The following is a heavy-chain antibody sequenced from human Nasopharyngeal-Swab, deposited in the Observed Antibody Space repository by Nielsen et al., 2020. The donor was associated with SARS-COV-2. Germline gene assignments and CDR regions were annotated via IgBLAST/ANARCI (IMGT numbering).Heavy chain of an antibody. Sequence: GSLRLSRAASGFSFSRYWMSWVRQAPGKGLEWVANIDQDGSEDYYVDSVKDRFTISRDNAKNSLYLQMNSLTAEDTAVYYCATDGSGYPTWGQGTLVTVSS. J-gene: IGHJ5*02. CDR1: GFSFSRYW. V-gene: IGHV3-7*01. CDR2: IDQDGSED. CDR3: ATDGSGYPT. D-gene: IGHD3-3*01.